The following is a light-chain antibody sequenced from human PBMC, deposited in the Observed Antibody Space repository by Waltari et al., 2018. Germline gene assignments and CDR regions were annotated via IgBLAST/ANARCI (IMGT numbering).Light chain of an antibody. V-gene: IGLV2-23*03. Sequence: QSALTQPASVSGSPGQSITIPCPGFKSHVGSYNLVSWYQKHPGKAPKLLIYEGNRRPSGVSNRFSGSKSDNTASLTLSGLQAEDEADYYCCSNVGSSVFFGGGTKLTVL. CDR1: KSHVGSYNL. CDR3: CSNVGSSVF. J-gene: IGLJ2*01. CDR2: EGN.